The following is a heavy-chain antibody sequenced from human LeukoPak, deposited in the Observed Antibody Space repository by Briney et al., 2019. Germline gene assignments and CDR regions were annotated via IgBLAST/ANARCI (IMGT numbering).Heavy chain of an antibody. CDR2: INPNSGGT. J-gene: IGHJ4*02. CDR1: GYTFTGYY. V-gene: IGHV1-2*02. CDR3: ARGVARDGYSTFDY. Sequence: ASVKVSCKASGYTFTGYYMHWVRQAPGQGLEWMGWINPNSGGTNYAQKFQGRVTMTRDTSISTAYMELSRLRSDDTAVYYCARGVARDGYSTFDYWGQGTLVTVSS. D-gene: IGHD5-24*01.